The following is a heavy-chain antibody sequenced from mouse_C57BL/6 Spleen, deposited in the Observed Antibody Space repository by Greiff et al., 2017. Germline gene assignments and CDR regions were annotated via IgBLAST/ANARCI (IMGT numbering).Heavy chain of an antibody. V-gene: IGHV3-6*01. D-gene: IGHD1-3*01. Sequence: EVQLQQSGPGLVKPSQSLSLTCSVTGYSITSGYYWNWIRQFPGNKLEWMGYISYDGSNNYNPSLKNRISITRDTSKNQFFLKLNSVTTEDTATYYCARVTYYCDYWGQGTTLTVSS. CDR3: ARVTYYCDY. CDR1: GYSITSGYY. CDR2: ISYDGSN. J-gene: IGHJ2*01.